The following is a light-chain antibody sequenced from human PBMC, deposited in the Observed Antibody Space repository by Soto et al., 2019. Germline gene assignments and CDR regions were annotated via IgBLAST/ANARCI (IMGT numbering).Light chain of an antibody. Sequence: DIQMTQFPSSLSASVGSRVAISCRASQNIDSYLNWFQQKPGKAPKLLMYAASNLLSGVPSRFSGSGSGTEFTLTIISLQPEDFATYYCQQSHSTPRTFGQGTKLDI. V-gene: IGKV1-39*01. J-gene: IGKJ2*02. CDR3: QQSHSTPRT. CDR2: AAS. CDR1: QNIDSY.